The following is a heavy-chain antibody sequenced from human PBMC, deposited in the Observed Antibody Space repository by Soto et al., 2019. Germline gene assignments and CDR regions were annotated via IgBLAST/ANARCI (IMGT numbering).Heavy chain of an antibody. D-gene: IGHD3-22*01. CDR1: GFTFSIYA. V-gene: IGHV3-23*01. J-gene: IGHJ4*02. CDR3: AKDESNSNPLYYFDF. CDR2: MSRNGDNT. Sequence: GESLKISCSASGFTFSIYAMTLVLQAPGKGLEWVSSMSRNGDNTYYADSVKGRFTISRDNSKNTLYLQMNSLRAEDTAIYYCAKDESNSNPLYYFDFWGPGTLVTVSS.